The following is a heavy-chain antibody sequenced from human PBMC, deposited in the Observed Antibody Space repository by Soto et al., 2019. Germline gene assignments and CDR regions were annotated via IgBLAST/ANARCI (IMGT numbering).Heavy chain of an antibody. D-gene: IGHD2-2*01. CDR1: GGSISSSSYY. Sequence: SETLSLICTVSGGSISSSSYYWGWIRQPPGKGLEWIGSIYYSGSTYYNPSLKSRVTISVDTSKNQFSLKLSSVTAADTAVYYCARLRAQLPNFDYCGQGTLVTVSS. CDR2: IYYSGST. J-gene: IGHJ4*02. V-gene: IGHV4-39*01. CDR3: ARLRAQLPNFDY.